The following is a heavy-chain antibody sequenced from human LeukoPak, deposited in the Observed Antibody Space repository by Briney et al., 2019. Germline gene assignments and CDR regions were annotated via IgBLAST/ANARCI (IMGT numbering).Heavy chain of an antibody. CDR1: GFTFSSYG. CDR2: ISSDGTNQ. Sequence: PGGSLRLSCTASGFTFSSYGIHWVRQAPGKGLEWVAVISSDGTNQYYADSVKGRFTISRDNSRNTLYLQMNSLRAEDTAVYYCAKDGPSVRGSYRLFDYWGQGTLVTVSS. D-gene: IGHD3-16*02. CDR3: AKDGPSVRGSYRLFDY. V-gene: IGHV3-30*18. J-gene: IGHJ4*02.